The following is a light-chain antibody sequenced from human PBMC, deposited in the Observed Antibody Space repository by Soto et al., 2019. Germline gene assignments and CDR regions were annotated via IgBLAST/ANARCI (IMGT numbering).Light chain of an antibody. CDR1: RSVSTN. CDR2: GAS. J-gene: IGKJ4*01. Sequence: EIVMTQSPATLSVSPGERATLSCRASRSVSTNLAWYQQKPGQAPRLLIYGASSRATGIPDRFSGSGSGTDFTLTISRLEPEDFAVYYCQQYGRSPRTFGGGTKVDIK. CDR3: QQYGRSPRT. V-gene: IGKV3-20*01.